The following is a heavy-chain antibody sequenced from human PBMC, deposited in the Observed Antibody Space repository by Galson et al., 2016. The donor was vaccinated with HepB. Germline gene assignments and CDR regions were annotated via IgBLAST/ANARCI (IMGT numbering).Heavy chain of an antibody. D-gene: IGHD1-26*01. V-gene: IGHV2-5*02. Sequence: PALVKPTQTLTLTCTVSGQSLQDSKVGVGWIRQPPGKAPEWLGIIYWDEDRRYSPSLKNRISIAQDMSKNEVVLTLANVEPGDTGTYYCARRLDSSGEPCFDYWGQGILVTVAS. CDR2: IYWDEDR. CDR3: ARRLDSSGEPCFDY. J-gene: IGHJ4*02. CDR1: GQSLQDSKVG.